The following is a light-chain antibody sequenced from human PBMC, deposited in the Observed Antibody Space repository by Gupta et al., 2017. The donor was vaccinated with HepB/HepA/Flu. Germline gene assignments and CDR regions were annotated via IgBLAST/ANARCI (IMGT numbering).Light chain of an antibody. V-gene: IGKV4-1*01. CDR1: QSGLYSSNNKNY. Sequence: DIVMTQSPDSLAVSLGERATINCKSSQSGLYSSNNKNYLAWYQQKPGQPPKLLIYWASTRESGVPDRFSGSGSGTDFTLTISSLQAEDVAVYYCQQDDCTPFTFGHGTNVDIK. CDR2: WAS. CDR3: QQDDCTPFT. J-gene: IGKJ3*01.